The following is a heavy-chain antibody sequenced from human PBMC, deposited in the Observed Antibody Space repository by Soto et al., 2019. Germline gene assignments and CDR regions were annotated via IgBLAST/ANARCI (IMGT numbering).Heavy chain of an antibody. CDR2: IYYSGTT. Sequence: PSETLSLTCTVSGGSIGSYSWNWIRQPPGKGLEWIGYIYYSGTTNYNPSLKSRVTISLDTSKNQFSLKLTSVTAADTAVYYCARDHRFYAVDVWGQGTTVTVSS. CDR1: GGSIGSYS. V-gene: IGHV4-59*01. J-gene: IGHJ6*02. CDR3: ARDHRFYAVDV.